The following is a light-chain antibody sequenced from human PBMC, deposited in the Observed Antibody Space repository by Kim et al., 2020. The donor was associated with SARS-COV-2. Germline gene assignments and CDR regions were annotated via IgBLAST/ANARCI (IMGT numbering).Light chain of an antibody. CDR3: QQANSFPLT. CDR2: AAS. CDR1: QGFSSW. Sequence: DIQMTQSPSSVSASVGDRVTITCRASQGFSSWLAWYQQRPGKAPKLLIYAASTLQSGVPSRFGGSGSGTDFTLTISSLQPEDFATYYCQQANSFPLTFGGGTKVDIK. J-gene: IGKJ4*01. V-gene: IGKV1-12*01.